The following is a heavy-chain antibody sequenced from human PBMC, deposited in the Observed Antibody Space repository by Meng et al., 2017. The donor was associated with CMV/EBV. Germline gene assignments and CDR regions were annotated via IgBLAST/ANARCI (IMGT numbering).Heavy chain of an antibody. D-gene: IGHD6-19*01. CDR2: IIPIFGTA. CDR3: ARDMYSSGWYRGFDP. J-gene: IGHJ5*02. CDR1: GGTLSSYA. V-gene: IGHV1-69*05. Sequence: SGGTLSSYAISWVRQAPGKELEWMGGIIPIFGTANYAQKFQGRVTITTDESTSTAYMELSSLRSEDTAVYYCARDMYSSGWYRGFDPWGQGTLVTVSS.